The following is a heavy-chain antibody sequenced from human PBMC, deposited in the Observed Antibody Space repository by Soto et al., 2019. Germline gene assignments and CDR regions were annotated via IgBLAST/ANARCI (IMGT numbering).Heavy chain of an antibody. CDR3: ARQTDSYYTFDAFDI. CDR2: VYYRGST. CDR1: GGSISSGSYY. D-gene: IGHD3-22*01. J-gene: IGHJ3*02. V-gene: IGHV4-39*01. Sequence: SETLSLTCTVSGGSISSGSYYWDWIRQPPGKGLEWIGNVYYRGSTNYKPSLENRVTISVDTSKNQFSLKLSSVTSAETAVYYCARQTDSYYTFDAFDIWGQGTMVT.